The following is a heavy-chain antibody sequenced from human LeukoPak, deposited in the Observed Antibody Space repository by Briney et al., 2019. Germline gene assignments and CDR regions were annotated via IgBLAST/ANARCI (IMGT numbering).Heavy chain of an antibody. Sequence: GGSLRLSCAASGFTFSSYAMHWVRQAPGKGLEWVAVISYDGSNKYYADSVKGRFTISRDNSKNTLYLQMNSLRAEDTAVYYCARDKGADQPNDAFDIWGQGTMVTVSS. CDR1: GFTFSSYA. D-gene: IGHD2-2*01. V-gene: IGHV3-30-3*01. CDR2: ISYDGSNK. J-gene: IGHJ3*02. CDR3: ARDKGADQPNDAFDI.